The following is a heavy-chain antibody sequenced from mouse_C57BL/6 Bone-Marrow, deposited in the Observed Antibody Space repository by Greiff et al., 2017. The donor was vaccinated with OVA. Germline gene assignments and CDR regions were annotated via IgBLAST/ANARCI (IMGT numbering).Heavy chain of an antibody. CDR3: ATHYYGSSYDY. CDR2: IYPGSGNT. J-gene: IGHJ2*01. D-gene: IGHD1-1*01. Sequence: VKLVESGAELVRPGASVKLSCKASGYTFTDYYINWVKQRPGQGLEWIARIYPGSGNTYYNEKFKGKATLTAEKSSSTAYMQLSSLTSEDSAVYVCATHYYGSSYDYWGQGTTLTVSS. V-gene: IGHV1-76*01. CDR1: GYTFTDYY.